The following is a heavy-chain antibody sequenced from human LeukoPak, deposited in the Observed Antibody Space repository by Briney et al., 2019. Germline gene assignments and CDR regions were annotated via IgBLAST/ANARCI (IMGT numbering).Heavy chain of an antibody. Sequence: SETLSLTCAVYGGSFSGYYWSWIRQPPGKGLEWIGEINHSGSTNYNPSLKSRVTISVDTSKNQFSLKLSSVTAADTAVYYCARETVVRGVMPFDYWGQGTLVTASS. V-gene: IGHV4-34*01. CDR2: INHSGST. CDR1: GGSFSGYY. J-gene: IGHJ4*02. D-gene: IGHD3-10*01. CDR3: ARETVVRGVMPFDY.